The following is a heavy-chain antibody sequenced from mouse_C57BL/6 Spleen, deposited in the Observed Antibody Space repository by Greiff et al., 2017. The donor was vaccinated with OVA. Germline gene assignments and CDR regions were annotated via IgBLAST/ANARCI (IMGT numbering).Heavy chain of an antibody. CDR1: GFSLTSYG. CDR2: IWSGGST. J-gene: IGHJ4*01. Sequence: QVQLQQSGPGLVQPSQSLSITCTVSGFSLTSYGVHWVRQSPGKGLEWLGVIWSGGSTDYNAAFISRLSSSKDNSKSQVFFKMNSLQADDTAIYYCATDLLWLRRYAMDYWGQGTSVTVSS. D-gene: IGHD2-2*01. CDR3: ATDLLWLRRYAMDY. V-gene: IGHV2-2*01.